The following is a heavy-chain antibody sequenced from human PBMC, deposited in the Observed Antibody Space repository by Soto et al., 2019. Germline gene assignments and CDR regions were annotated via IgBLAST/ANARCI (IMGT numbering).Heavy chain of an antibody. CDR1: GYTFTSYA. CDR2: INAGNGNT. CDR3: ARGVIAAAGPHYYYMDV. D-gene: IGHD6-13*01. Sequence: ASVKVSCKASGYTFTSYAMHWVRQAPGQRFEWMGWINAGNGNTKYSQKFQGRVTITRDTSASTAYMELSSLRSEDTAVYYCARGVIAAAGPHYYYMDVWGKGTTVTVSS. J-gene: IGHJ6*03. V-gene: IGHV1-3*01.